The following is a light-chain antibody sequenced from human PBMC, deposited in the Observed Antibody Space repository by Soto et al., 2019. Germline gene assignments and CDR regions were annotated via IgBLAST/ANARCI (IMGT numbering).Light chain of an antibody. CDR2: DVT. Sequence: QSVLTQPASVSGSPGQSITISCTGTSSDVGGYNYVSWYRQHPGRAPKFMIYDVTKRPSGVPDRFSGSKSGNTASLTISGLQVEDEADYYCCSYAGSYFVFGTGTKVTVL. J-gene: IGLJ1*01. CDR3: CSYAGSYFV. V-gene: IGLV2-11*01. CDR1: SSDVGGYNY.